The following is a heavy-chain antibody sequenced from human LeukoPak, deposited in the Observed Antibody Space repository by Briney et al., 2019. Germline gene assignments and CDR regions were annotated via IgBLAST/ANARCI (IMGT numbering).Heavy chain of an antibody. CDR2: INPNSGGT. D-gene: IGHD2-2*01. CDR3: ARDGDIVVVPAAEAPYYYMDV. CDR1: GYTFTGYY. J-gene: IGHJ6*03. Sequence: ASVKVSCKASGYTFTGYYMHWVRQDPGQGLEWMGWINPNSGGTNYAQKFQGRVTMTRDTSISTAYMELSRMRSDDTAVYYCARDGDIVVVPAAEAPYYYMDVWGKGTTVTVPS. V-gene: IGHV1-2*02.